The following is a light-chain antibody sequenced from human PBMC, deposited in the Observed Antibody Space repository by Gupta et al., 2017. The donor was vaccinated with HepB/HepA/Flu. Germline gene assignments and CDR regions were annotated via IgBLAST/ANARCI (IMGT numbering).Light chain of an antibody. CDR1: QSISNN. CDR2: DAS. J-gene: IGKJ5*01. V-gene: IGKV3-15*01. Sequence: EIEITQSPSTLSASPGDRATLTCRASQSISNNLGWFQQKPGKAPKLLIYDASILASGVPSRFSGSGSGTEFTLTISSLQSEDFATYYCQQYNSWPLTFGQGTRLEIK. CDR3: QQYNSWPLT.